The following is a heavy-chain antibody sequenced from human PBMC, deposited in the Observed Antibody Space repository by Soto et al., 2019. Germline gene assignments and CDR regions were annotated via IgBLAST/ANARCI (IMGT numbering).Heavy chain of an antibody. CDR1: GFTLSNHW. V-gene: IGHV3-74*01. CDR3: GRSTSDWRGMDY. CDR2: IHGGGSGS. Sequence: EVQLVESGGDLVQPGGSLRLSCAASGFTLSNHWMHWVRQAPGKGLVWVSSIHGGGSGSSYADSGKGRVTSTSDNAENTLHLQTNVLRGEDSAIYYCGRSTSDWRGMDYWGRGTLVTVSS. D-gene: IGHD2-2*01. J-gene: IGHJ4*02.